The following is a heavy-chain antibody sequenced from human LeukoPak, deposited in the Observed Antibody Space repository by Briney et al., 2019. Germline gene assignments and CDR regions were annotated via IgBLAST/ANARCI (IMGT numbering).Heavy chain of an antibody. CDR1: GYSFSDYS. J-gene: IGHJ4*02. V-gene: IGHV1-2*06. CDR3: ARGGSGSGYLYYFDS. Sequence: GASVKVSCKASGYSFSDYSMHWVRQAPGQGLEWMGRINSNSGGTSYAQNFQGKVTMTRDTSISAAYEEVSGLTSDDTAVYYCARGGSGSGYLYYFDSWGQGTLVSVSS. CDR2: INSNSGGT. D-gene: IGHD3-10*01.